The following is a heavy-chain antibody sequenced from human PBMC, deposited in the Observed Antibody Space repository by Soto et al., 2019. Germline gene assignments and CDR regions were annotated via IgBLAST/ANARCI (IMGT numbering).Heavy chain of an antibody. CDR1: GYAFTTYD. CDR2: MHPNSGHT. CDR3: DSGSIWFGSYGIDV. Sequence: VQLVQSGAEVQKHGASVKVSCKASGYAFTTYDINWVRQATGQGPEWMGWMHPNSGHTVYAQKFQGRVTVTRDTSSNTAYMELSSRRSEDTAVYYGDSGSIWFGSYGIDVWGPGTTVTGSS. D-gene: IGHD3-10*01. J-gene: IGHJ6*02. V-gene: IGHV1-8*01.